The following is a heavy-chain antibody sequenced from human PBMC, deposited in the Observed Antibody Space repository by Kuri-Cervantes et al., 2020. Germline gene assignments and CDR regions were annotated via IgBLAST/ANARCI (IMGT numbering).Heavy chain of an antibody. CDR1: GFTFSSYW. CDR2: IKQDGSEK. D-gene: IGHD2-15*01. J-gene: IGHJ2*01. Sequence: GESLKISCAASGFTFSSYWMSWVRQAPGKGLEWVANIKQDGSEKYYVDSVKGRFTISRDNAKNSLYLQMNSLRAEDTAVYYCAREGYCRGGNCYPSYWYFDLWGRGTLVTVSS. V-gene: IGHV3-7*01. CDR3: AREGYCRGGNCYPSYWYFDL.